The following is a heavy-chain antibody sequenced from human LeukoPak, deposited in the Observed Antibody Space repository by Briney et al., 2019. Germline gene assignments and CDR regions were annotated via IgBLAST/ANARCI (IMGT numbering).Heavy chain of an antibody. Sequence: GGSLRLSCAASGFTFSDYYMSWISQAPRKGREWVSYISSSGSTIFYTDSVEGRFTIYRDNDKDSLYLQMNSLRAEDTAVYYCARDRANFYSSSWFYAFDIWGQGTMVTVSS. D-gene: IGHD6-13*01. V-gene: IGHV3-11*01. CDR2: ISSSGSTI. CDR3: ARDRANFYSSSWFYAFDI. J-gene: IGHJ3*02. CDR1: GFTFSDYY.